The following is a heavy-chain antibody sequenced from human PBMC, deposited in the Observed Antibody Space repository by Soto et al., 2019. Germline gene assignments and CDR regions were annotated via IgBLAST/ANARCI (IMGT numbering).Heavy chain of an antibody. V-gene: IGHV3-23*04. CDR2: ISTSVGST. CDR3: AKGGQSYDY. J-gene: IGHJ4*02. CDR1: GFTFSTYA. D-gene: IGHD3-10*01. Sequence: EVQLVESGGGLVQPGGSLRLSCAASGFTFSTYAMSWVRQAPGKGLEWVSAISTSVGSTYYTDSVKGRFTISRDNSKNPLYLQMNSLRAEDTAVYYCAKGGQSYDYWGQGTLVTVSS.